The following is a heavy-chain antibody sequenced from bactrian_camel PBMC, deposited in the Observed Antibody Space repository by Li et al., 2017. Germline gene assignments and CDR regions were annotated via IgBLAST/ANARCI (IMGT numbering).Heavy chain of an antibody. CDR2: IATGSGNT. Sequence: DVQLVESGGGSVQAGGSLRLFCAASGYTYNRNCMAWFRQAPGKEREGVARIATGSGNTYYADSVKGRFTISQDNAKNTVYLQMTSLKPEDTAKYYCAAKLGTGCCLLDTYNYWGQGTQVTVS. CDR1: GYTYNRNC. J-gene: IGHJ4*01. V-gene: IGHV3S40*01. D-gene: IGHD5*01. CDR3: AAKLGTGCCLLDTYNY.